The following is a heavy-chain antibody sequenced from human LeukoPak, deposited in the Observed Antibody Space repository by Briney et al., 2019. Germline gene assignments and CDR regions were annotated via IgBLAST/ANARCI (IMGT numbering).Heavy chain of an antibody. CDR3: ARDLVSPSLFDP. CDR2: IYTSGST. D-gene: IGHD6-6*01. J-gene: IGHJ5*02. CDR1: GDSISSYY. Sequence: SETLSLTCTVSGDSISSYYWSWIRQPAGKGLEWIGHIYTSGSTNYNPSLKSRVTMSVDTSKNQFSLKLTSVTAADTVVYYCARDLVSPSLFDPWGQGTLVTVSS. V-gene: IGHV4-4*07.